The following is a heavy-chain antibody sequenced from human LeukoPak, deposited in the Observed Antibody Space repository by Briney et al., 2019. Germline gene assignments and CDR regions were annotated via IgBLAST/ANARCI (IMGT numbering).Heavy chain of an antibody. D-gene: IGHD6-19*01. V-gene: IGHV3-30*02. Sequence: PGGSLRLSCATSGFTFSTSDMHWVRQAPGKGLEWVSFIQYDGSRKNYVDSVKGRFTISRDNSKNTLYLQINSLRAEDTAIYYCAKDHLPGIVVPDRDYWGQGTLVTVSS. CDR1: GFTFSTSD. CDR2: IQYDGSRK. J-gene: IGHJ4*02. CDR3: AKDHLPGIVVPDRDY.